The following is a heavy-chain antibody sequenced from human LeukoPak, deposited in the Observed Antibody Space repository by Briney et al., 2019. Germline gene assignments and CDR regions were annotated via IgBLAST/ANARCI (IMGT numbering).Heavy chain of an antibody. V-gene: IGHV4-59*01. D-gene: IGHD5-18*01. CDR1: GGSISSYY. J-gene: IGHJ4*02. CDR3: AKDCDKVYYTAMVYYFDY. CDR2: IYYSGST. Sequence: PSETLSLTCAVSGGSISSYYWSWIRQPPGKGLEWIGYIYYSGSTNHYPSLERRGTLAVDTSKNQFSLKLSSVTAADTAVYYCAKDCDKVYYTAMVYYFDYWGQGTLVTVSS.